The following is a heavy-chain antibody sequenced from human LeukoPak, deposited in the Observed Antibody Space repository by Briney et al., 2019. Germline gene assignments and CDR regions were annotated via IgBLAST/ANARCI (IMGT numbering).Heavy chain of an antibody. CDR3: ARENHDSKGYTT. CDR1: GFTFSSYV. CDR2: TSARGDNK. D-gene: IGHD3-22*01. J-gene: IGHJ5*02. V-gene: IGHV3-23*01. Sequence: GGSLRLSCAASGFTFSSYVMTWVRQAPGMGLEWVSATSARGDNKYYTDSVKGRFTISRDNSRYTLYLQMNSLRAEDTAVYYCARENHDSKGYTTWGQGTLVTVSS.